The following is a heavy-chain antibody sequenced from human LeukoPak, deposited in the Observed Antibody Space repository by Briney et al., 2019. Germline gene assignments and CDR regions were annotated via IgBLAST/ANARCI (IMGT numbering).Heavy chain of an antibody. V-gene: IGHV3-30-3*01. CDR1: AFTFNSYA. CDR2: ISFDGSNK. Sequence: GRSLRLSCAASAFTFNSYAMHWVRQAPGKGLEWVAIISFDGSNKYYADSVKGRFTISRDNSKNTLHLQMNSLRAEDTAVYYCAREVSIVVVPAAPPSYMDVWGKGTTVTVSS. J-gene: IGHJ6*03. CDR3: AREVSIVVVPAAPPSYMDV. D-gene: IGHD2-2*01.